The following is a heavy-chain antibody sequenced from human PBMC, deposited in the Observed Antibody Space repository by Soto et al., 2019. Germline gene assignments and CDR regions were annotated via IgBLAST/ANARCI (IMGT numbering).Heavy chain of an antibody. CDR2: IYYSGST. D-gene: IGHD1-26*01. Sequence: SETLSLTCTVSGGSVSSGSYYWSWIRQPPGKGLEWIGYIYYSGSTNYNPSLKSRVTISVDTSKNQFSLKLSSVTAADTAVYYCAREESPYYAFDYWGQRTLVTVSS. CDR1: GGSVSSGSYY. CDR3: AREESPYYAFDY. J-gene: IGHJ4*02. V-gene: IGHV4-61*01.